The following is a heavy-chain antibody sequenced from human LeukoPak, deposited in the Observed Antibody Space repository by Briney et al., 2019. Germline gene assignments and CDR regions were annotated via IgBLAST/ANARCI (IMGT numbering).Heavy chain of an antibody. J-gene: IGHJ4*02. CDR3: ARDRRGYGSGSSPYDFDH. CDR2: IYSSGST. Sequence: PSETLSLTCAVYGGYFNSYYGSWIRQPPGKGLEWIGYIYSSGSTNYNLSLKSRVTISIDTSKNQFSLKLSSVTAADTAVYFCARDRRGYGSGSSPYDFDHWGQGSLVTVSS. CDR1: GGYFNSYY. V-gene: IGHV4-59*01. D-gene: IGHD3-10*01.